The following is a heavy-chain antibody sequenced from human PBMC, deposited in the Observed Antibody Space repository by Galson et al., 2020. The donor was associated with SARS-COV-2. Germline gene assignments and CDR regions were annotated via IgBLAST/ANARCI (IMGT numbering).Heavy chain of an antibody. V-gene: IGHV1-2*02. CDR3: ARESLYSSSWWSY. CDR2: INPNSGGT. J-gene: IGHJ4*02. Sequence: SVKVSCKASGYTFTGYYMHWVRQAPGQGLEWMGWINPNSGGTNYAQKLQGRVTMTRDTSISTAYMELSRLRSDDTAVYYCARESLYSSSWWSYWGQGTLVTVSS. CDR1: GYTFTGYY. D-gene: IGHD6-13*01.